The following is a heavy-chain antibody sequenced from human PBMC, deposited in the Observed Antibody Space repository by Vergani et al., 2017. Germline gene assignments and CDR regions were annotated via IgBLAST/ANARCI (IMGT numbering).Heavy chain of an antibody. Sequence: QVQLQESGPGLVKPSETLSLTCPVSGGSISSYYWSWIRQPPGKGLEWIGYIYYSWCTDYHPSLKSRVTISVDTSKNQFSLKLSSVAAADTAVYYCAGVAFGELLHIDYWGQGTLVTVSS. CDR1: GGSISSYY. J-gene: IGHJ4*02. V-gene: IGHV4-59*01. CDR3: AGVAFGELLHIDY. CDR2: IYYSWCT. D-gene: IGHD3-10*01.